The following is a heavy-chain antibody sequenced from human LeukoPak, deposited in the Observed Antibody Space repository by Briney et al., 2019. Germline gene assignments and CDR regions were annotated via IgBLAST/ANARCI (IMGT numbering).Heavy chain of an antibody. J-gene: IGHJ4*02. CDR1: GFTFSSYG. D-gene: IGHD3-22*01. V-gene: IGHV3-33*01. CDR2: IWYDGSNK. CDR3: ARDRDSSGYVQNY. Sequence: PGGPLRLSCAASGFTFSSYGMHWVRQAPGKGLEWVAVIWYDGSNKYYADSVKGRFTISRDNSKNTLYLQMNSLRAEDTAVYYCARDRDSSGYVQNYWGQGTLVTVSS.